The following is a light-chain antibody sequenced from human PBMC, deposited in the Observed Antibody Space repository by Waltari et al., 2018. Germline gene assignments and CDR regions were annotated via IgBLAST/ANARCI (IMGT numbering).Light chain of an antibody. Sequence: QSALTQPRSVSGSPAQSAPIPCPGPSRDVGRSYCVPRCQQLPGKAPTVVIYDVSRRPSGVPDRFTGSRSGNTATLTISGLQAEDEADYHCCSYAGTYTWLFGGGTKLTVL. CDR1: SRDVGRSYC. J-gene: IGLJ3*02. V-gene: IGLV2-11*01. CDR2: DVS. CDR3: CSYAGTYTWL.